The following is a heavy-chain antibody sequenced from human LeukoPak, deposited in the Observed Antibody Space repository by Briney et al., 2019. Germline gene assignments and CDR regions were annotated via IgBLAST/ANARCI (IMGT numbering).Heavy chain of an antibody. CDR3: AKGRDTSLVRLDY. J-gene: IGHJ4*02. V-gene: IGHV3-30*02. Sequence: GGSLRLSCAASGFTFSGYGVHWVRQAPGKGLEWVAFVRSDASNKYYADSVKGRSTISRDNSKNTLYLQMNSLRVEDTAMYYCAKGRDTSLVRLDYWGQGALVTVSS. CDR1: GFTFSGYG. CDR2: VRSDASNK. D-gene: IGHD5-18*01.